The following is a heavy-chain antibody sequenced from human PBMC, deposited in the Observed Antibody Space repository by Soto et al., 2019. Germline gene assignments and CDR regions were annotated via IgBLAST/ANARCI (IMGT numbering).Heavy chain of an antibody. V-gene: IGHV2-5*02. Sequence: QITLKESGPTLVKPTQTLTLTCSFSGLSLSTSGEAVGWIRQPPGKALEWLALIYWDDDKLFNPTLKTRLTPTKDISKSQVALTLTNMDPVDTATYSCAHYVSASPAGWFDPWGQGILVTVSS. D-gene: IGHD3-10*01. CDR1: GLSLSTSGEA. J-gene: IGHJ5*02. CDR3: AHYVSASPAGWFDP. CDR2: IYWDDDK.